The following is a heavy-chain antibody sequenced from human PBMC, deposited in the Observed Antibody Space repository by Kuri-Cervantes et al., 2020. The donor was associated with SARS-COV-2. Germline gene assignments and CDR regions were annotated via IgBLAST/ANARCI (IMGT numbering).Heavy chain of an antibody. J-gene: IGHJ5*02. CDR1: GFTFSSYS. V-gene: IGHV3-48*02. D-gene: IGHD3-10*01. CDR3: ARDVAPLYYYGSGGDWFDP. CDR2: ISSSSSTI. Sequence: GGSLRLSCAASGFTFSSYSMNWVRQAPGKGLEWVSYISSSSSTIYYADSVKGRFTISRDNAKNSLYLQMNSLRDEDTAVYYCARDVAPLYYYGSGGDWFDPWGQGTLVTVSS.